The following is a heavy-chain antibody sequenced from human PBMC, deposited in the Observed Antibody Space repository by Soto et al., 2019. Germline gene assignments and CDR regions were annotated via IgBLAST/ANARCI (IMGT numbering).Heavy chain of an antibody. Sequence: DVQLVESGGGLVQPGGSLRLSCAASGFTFSSYWMHWVRQAPGKGLVWVSRINSDGSSTSYADSVKGRFTISRDNAKNTLYLQMNSLRAEHTAVYYCARRGGYVGGDAFDIWGQGTMVTVSS. J-gene: IGHJ3*02. D-gene: IGHD5-12*01. CDR1: GFTFSSYW. V-gene: IGHV3-74*01. CDR2: INSDGSST. CDR3: ARRGGYVGGDAFDI.